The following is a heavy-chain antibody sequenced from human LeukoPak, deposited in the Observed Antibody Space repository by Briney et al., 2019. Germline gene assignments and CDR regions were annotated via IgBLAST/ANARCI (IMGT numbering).Heavy chain of an antibody. D-gene: IGHD1-26*01. CDR3: ARLSASSYGKYYFDY. CDR1: GFTFSTYA. J-gene: IGHJ4*02. V-gene: IGHV3-21*06. CDR2: ISGDNTYI. Sequence: GESLRLYCAASGFTFSTYAMEWVRQAPGKGLEWVSSISGDNTYIYYADSVKGRFTISRDNAKNSLFLHMSSLRAGDTAVYYCARLSASSYGKYYFDYWGQGALVTVSS.